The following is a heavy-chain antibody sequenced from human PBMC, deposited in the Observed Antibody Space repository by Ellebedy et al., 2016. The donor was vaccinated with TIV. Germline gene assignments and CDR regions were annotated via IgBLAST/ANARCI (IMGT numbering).Heavy chain of an antibody. V-gene: IGHV3-7*01. Sequence: GGSLRLSXAASGFTFSTYWMSWVRQAPGKGLEWVANIKQDGSEKHYVDSVKGRFTISRDNAKSSLYLQMNSLRLEDTALYYCSSHVDTSMTHWGQGTLVTVSP. CDR3: SSHVDTSMTH. J-gene: IGHJ4*02. D-gene: IGHD5-18*01. CDR2: IKQDGSEK. CDR1: GFTFSTYW.